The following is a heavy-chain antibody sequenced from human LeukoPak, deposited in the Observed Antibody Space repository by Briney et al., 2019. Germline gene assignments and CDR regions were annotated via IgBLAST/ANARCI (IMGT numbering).Heavy chain of an antibody. CDR1: GFTFSSYG. Sequence: PGRSLRLSCAASGFTFSSYGMHWVRQAPGKGLEWVAVISHDGSNKYYADSVKGRFTISRDNSKNTLYLQMNSLRAEDTAVYYCAKIAVAGTATDYWGQGTLVTVSS. J-gene: IGHJ4*02. CDR2: ISHDGSNK. D-gene: IGHD6-19*01. V-gene: IGHV3-30*18. CDR3: AKIAVAGTATDY.